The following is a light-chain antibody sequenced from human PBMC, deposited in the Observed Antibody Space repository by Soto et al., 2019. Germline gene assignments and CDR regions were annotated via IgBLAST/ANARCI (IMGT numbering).Light chain of an antibody. J-gene: IGKJ4*01. V-gene: IGKV1-39*01. CDR1: QSIGKY. Sequence: EIQMTQSPSSLSASAGDRVTITCRASQSIGKYLSWFQQTPGNAPKLLIYAASGLQSGVPSRFSGSGSGTDFTLTINSLQREDFATYYCQQTYNTPLTFGGGTKVDI. CDR2: AAS. CDR3: QQTYNTPLT.